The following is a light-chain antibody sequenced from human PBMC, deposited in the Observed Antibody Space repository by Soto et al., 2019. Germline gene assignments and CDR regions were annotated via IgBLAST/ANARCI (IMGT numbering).Light chain of an antibody. Sequence: QSVLTQRPSASGSPGQSVTISCTGTSSDVGGYDYVSWYQQHPGKAPKLLIYEVTERPSGVPDRFSGSKSGNTASLTVSGLQAEDEAEYYCSSYAGSNVYVFGTGTKVTVL. CDR2: EVT. CDR3: SSYAGSNVYV. CDR1: SSDVGGYDY. V-gene: IGLV2-8*01. J-gene: IGLJ1*01.